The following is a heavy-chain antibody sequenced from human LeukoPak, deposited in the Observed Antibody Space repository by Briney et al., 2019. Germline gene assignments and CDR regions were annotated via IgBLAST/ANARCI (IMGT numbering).Heavy chain of an antibody. J-gene: IGHJ4*02. CDR1: GGIFSSYA. CDR2: IIPIFGTA. V-gene: IGHV1-69*01. Sequence: SVKVSCTASGGIFSSYAISWVRQAPGQGLEWMGGIIPIFGTANCAQKFQGRVTITADESTSTAYMELSSLRSEDTAVYYCARDLKAYCSGGSCYRLDYWGQGTLVTVSS. D-gene: IGHD2-15*01. CDR3: ARDLKAYCSGGSCYRLDY.